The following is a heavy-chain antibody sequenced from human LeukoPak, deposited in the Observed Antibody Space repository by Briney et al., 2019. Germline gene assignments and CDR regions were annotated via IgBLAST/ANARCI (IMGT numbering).Heavy chain of an antibody. CDR1: GGSISSSSYY. Sequence: SETLSLTCTVSGGSISSSSYYWGWIRRSPGKGLEWIGSIYYSGSTYNNPSLRSRITISVDTSKNQFSLKLSSVTAADTAVYYCARPGYCSGGSCFNVGWFDPWGQGTLVTVSS. D-gene: IGHD2-15*01. CDR2: IYYSGST. J-gene: IGHJ5*02. V-gene: IGHV4-39*01. CDR3: ARPGYCSGGSCFNVGWFDP.